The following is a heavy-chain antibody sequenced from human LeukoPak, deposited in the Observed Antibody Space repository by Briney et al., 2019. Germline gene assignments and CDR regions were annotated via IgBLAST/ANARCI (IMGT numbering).Heavy chain of an antibody. D-gene: IGHD2-2*01. CDR3: SPDCAGSTTCYRNYHI. CDR2: IKTKIHGGTI. J-gene: IGHJ3*02. V-gene: IGHV3-15*01. Sequence: AGSLRLSCAASGIAFNEAWMTWVRQPPGKGLEWVGRIKTKIHGGTIDYAAPVKGRFTISRDDSKNTLYLEMNGLRSEDTGFYYCSPDCAGSTTCYRNYHIWGQGTMVSVSS. CDR1: GIAFNEAW.